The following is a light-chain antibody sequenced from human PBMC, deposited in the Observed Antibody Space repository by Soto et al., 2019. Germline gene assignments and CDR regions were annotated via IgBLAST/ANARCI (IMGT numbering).Light chain of an antibody. CDR2: GAS. CDR3: QQYNSWPPIT. Sequence: EIVLNNSPGTLSLNPGERARLSCRASQSVSNNYLAWYQQKPGQAPRLLIYGASTRATGIPDRFSGSGSGTEFTLTISSLQSEDFAVYYCQQYNSWPPITFGQGTRLEIK. V-gene: IGKV3-15*01. CDR1: QSVSNN. J-gene: IGKJ5*01.